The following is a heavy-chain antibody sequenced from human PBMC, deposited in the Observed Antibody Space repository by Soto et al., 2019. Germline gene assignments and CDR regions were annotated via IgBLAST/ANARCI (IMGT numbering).Heavy chain of an antibody. CDR1: GFTFSSYA. V-gene: IGHV3-23*01. D-gene: IGHD1-26*01. CDR3: AKDRDEWELLGAPFDP. CDR2: ISGSGGST. J-gene: IGHJ5*02. Sequence: PGGSLRLSCAASGFTFSSYAISWVRQAPGKGLEWVSAISGSGGSTYYADSVKGRFTISRDNSKNTLYLQMNSLRAEDTAVYYCAKDRDEWELLGAPFDPWGQGTLVTVSS.